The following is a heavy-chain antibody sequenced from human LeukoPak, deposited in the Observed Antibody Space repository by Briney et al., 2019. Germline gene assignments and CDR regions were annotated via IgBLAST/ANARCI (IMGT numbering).Heavy chain of an antibody. CDR1: GFTFSSYA. CDR3: AKNQIYGSTTSCFGN. Sequence: PGGSLRLSCAASGFTFSSYAMSWVRQAPGEGLEWVSTISDSGGSTFYADSVKGRFTISRDNSKNTLYVQMNSLRAEDTAVYYCAKNQIYGSTTSCFGNWGQGTLVTVSS. D-gene: IGHD2-2*01. V-gene: IGHV3-23*01. J-gene: IGHJ4*02. CDR2: ISDSGGST.